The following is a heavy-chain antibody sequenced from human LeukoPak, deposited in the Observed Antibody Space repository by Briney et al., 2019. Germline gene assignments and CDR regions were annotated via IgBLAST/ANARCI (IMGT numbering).Heavy chain of an antibody. Sequence: GGSPRLSCAASGFTFNSYGMNWVRQAPGKGLEWVSYISSSSGTIYYADSVKGRFTISRDNAKNSLYLQMNSLRAEDTAVYYCARDGGSSSWYDYWGQGTLVTVSS. CDR3: ARDGGSSSWYDY. D-gene: IGHD6-13*01. J-gene: IGHJ4*02. CDR1: GFTFNSYG. CDR2: ISSSSGTI. V-gene: IGHV3-48*04.